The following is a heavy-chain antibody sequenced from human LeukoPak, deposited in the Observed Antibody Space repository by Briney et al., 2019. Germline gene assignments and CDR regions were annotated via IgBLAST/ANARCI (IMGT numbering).Heavy chain of an antibody. J-gene: IGHJ5*02. CDR2: VYYTGST. CDR1: GGSINNYF. D-gene: IGHD6-13*01. CDR3: ARRARAEADTSPDNWIDP. Sequence: SETLSLTCSVSGGSINNYFWNWLRQPPGRGLEWIGHVYYTGSTRYNPPLKSRVFISIDTSMSQFSLKLSSVTAADTAVYYCARRARAEADTSPDNWIDPWGQGTLVTVSS. V-gene: IGHV4-59*08.